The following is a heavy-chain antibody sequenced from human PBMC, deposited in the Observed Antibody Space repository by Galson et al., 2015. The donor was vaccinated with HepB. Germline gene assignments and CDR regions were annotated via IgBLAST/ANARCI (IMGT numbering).Heavy chain of an antibody. J-gene: IGHJ5*02. CDR2: IYWDDDK. V-gene: IGHV2-5*02. Sequence: PALVKPTQTLALTCTLSGVSVSTSGVGVGWIPQPPGKALEWLALIYWDDDKRYSPFLKSRLTITRDTPNNQVVLTMTNMDPVDTATYYCAHRGANSGYNWFHPWGQGTLVTVSS. CDR1: GVSVSTSGVG. CDR3: AHRGANSGYNWFHP. D-gene: IGHD5-12*01.